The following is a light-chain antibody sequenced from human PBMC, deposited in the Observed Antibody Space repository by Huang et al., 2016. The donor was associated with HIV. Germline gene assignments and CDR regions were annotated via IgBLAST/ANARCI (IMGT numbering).Light chain of an antibody. CDR3: HQYDFWAWT. J-gene: IGKJ1*01. Sequence: EIVMTQSPATLSVSPGERATLSCRASQSITRNLAWYQQKPGQAPMLLLYGAFTSATGVPARFSGSGSGTEFTLTITSLQSEDSAVYYCHQYDFWAWTFGQGTKVEIK. CDR2: GAF. V-gene: IGKV3-15*01. CDR1: QSITRN.